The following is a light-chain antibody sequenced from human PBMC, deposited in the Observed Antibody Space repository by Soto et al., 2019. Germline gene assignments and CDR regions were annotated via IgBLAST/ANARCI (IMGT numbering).Light chain of an antibody. J-gene: IGKJ1*01. CDR1: QSISGW. CDR3: QQYHSYSLT. Sequence: DIQMTQSPSTLSASVGDRVTITCRASQSISGWLAWYQQKPGKAPKLLTYDASNLESGVPSRFSGSGSGTDFTLTISSLQPDDFATFYCQQYHSYSLTFGQGTKVDSK. V-gene: IGKV1-5*01. CDR2: DAS.